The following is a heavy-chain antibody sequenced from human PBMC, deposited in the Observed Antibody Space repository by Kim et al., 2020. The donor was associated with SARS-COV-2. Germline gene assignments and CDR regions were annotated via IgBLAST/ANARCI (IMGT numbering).Heavy chain of an antibody. CDR1: GYSFTSYW. V-gene: IGHV5-51*01. CDR3: ASQPGYSYGLGAFDI. Sequence: GESLKISCKGSGYSFTSYWIGWVRQMPGKGLEWMGIIYPGDSDTRYSPSFQGQVTISADKSISTAYLQWSSLKASDTAMYYCASQPGYSYGLGAFDIWGQGTMVTFSS. CDR2: IYPGDSDT. J-gene: IGHJ3*02. D-gene: IGHD5-18*01.